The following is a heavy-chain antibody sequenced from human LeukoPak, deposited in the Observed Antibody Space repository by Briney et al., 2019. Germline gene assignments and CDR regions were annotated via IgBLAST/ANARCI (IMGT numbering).Heavy chain of an antibody. CDR3: ARVPHRLTNTHEPLYYYYGMDV. V-gene: IGHV4-61*01. CDR2: IYYSGST. J-gene: IGHJ6*04. CDR1: GGSVSSGSYY. Sequence: SETLSLTCTVSGGSVSSGSYYWSWIRQPPGKGLEWIGYIYYSGSTNYNPSLKSRVTISVDTSKNQFSLKLSSVTAADTAVYYCARVPHRLTNTHEPLYYYYGMDVWDKGTTVTVSS. D-gene: IGHD3-16*01.